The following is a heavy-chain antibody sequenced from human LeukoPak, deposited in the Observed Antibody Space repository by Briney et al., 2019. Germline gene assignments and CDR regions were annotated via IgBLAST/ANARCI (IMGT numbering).Heavy chain of an antibody. CDR1: GFSLSTNGVG. CDR2: NHWNDAD. J-gene: IGHJ4*02. D-gene: IGHD3-10*01. CDR3: AHRLVGVGLDS. V-gene: IGHV2-5*01. Sequence: SGPTLVNPTQTLTLTCTFSGFSLSTNGVGVGWIRQPPGRALEWLTVNHWNDADFSSPSLRNRLTITEDASKNQVVLILTNVDPVDTATYYCAHRLVGVGLDSWGPGILVTVSP.